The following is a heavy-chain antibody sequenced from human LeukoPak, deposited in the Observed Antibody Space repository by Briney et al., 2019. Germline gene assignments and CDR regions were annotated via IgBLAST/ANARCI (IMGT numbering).Heavy chain of an antibody. CDR1: GYSLSSGYY. Sequence: PSETLSLTCTVSGYSLSSGYYWGWIRQPPGKRLEWVGSIHSSGNTYSNPTLKSRLTISVDTSKNQFSLKLSSVTAADTAVYYCAREDTITMVRGISVDYWGQGTLVTVSS. V-gene: IGHV4-38-2*02. J-gene: IGHJ4*02. D-gene: IGHD3-10*01. CDR3: AREDTITMVRGISVDY. CDR2: IHSSGNT.